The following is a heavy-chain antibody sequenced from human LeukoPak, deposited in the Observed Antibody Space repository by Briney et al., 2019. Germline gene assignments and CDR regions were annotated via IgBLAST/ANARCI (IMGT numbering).Heavy chain of an antibody. Sequence: SVKVSCKASGYTFTSYGISWVRQAPGQGLEWMGGIIPIFGTANYAQKFQGRVTITADESTSTAYMELSSLRSEDTAVYYCARENPYSGSPWDYWGQGTLVTVSS. D-gene: IGHD1-26*01. V-gene: IGHV1-69*13. CDR2: IIPIFGTA. CDR1: GYTFTSYG. CDR3: ARENPYSGSPWDY. J-gene: IGHJ4*02.